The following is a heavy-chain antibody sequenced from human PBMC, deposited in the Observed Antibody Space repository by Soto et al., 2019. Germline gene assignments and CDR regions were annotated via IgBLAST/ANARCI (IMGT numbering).Heavy chain of an antibody. CDR3: ARDQDSGDYYFNY. D-gene: IGHD4-17*01. CDR2: ISYDGSNK. V-gene: IGHV3-30-3*01. J-gene: IGHJ4*02. Sequence: QVQLVESGGGVVQPGRSLRLSCAASGFTFSSYAMHWVRQAPGKGLDWVAGISYDGSNKYYADSVKGRFTIPRDNSKNTLYLQMNSLRAEDTAVYYCARDQDSGDYYFNYWGQGTLVTVSS. CDR1: GFTFSSYA.